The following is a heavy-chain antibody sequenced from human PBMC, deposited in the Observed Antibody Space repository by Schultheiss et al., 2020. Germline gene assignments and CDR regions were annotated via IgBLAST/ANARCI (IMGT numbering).Heavy chain of an antibody. J-gene: IGHJ3*02. V-gene: IGHV4-4*07. Sequence: SQTLSLTCTVSGGSISSYYWSWIRQPAGKGLEWIGRIYTSGSTNYNPSLKSRVTMSVDTSKNQFSLKLSSVTAADTAVYYCARVGGTYSSSSYAFDIWGQGTMVTVSS. CDR3: ARVGGTYSSSSYAFDI. CDR2: IYTSGST. D-gene: IGHD6-6*01. CDR1: GGSISSYY.